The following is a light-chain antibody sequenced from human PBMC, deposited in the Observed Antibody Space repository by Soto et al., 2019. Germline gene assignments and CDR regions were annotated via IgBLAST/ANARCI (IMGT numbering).Light chain of an antibody. CDR2: GAS. J-gene: IGKJ2*01. Sequence: EIVLTQSPGTLSFSPGERATLSCRASQSVINSFLAWYQLKPGQAPRLLIYGASSRATGIPDRFSGSGSGTDFTLTISRLEPEDFAVYYCQQYGSSPPYPFGQGNKLEIK. V-gene: IGKV3-20*01. CDR3: QQYGSSPPYP. CDR1: QSVINSF.